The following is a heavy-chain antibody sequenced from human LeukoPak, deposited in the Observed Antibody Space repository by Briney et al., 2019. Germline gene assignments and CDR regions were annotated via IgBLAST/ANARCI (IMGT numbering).Heavy chain of an antibody. Sequence: GSLRLSCAASGFSFSTYTMHWVRQDPGKGLEWVGLVSFDGNHIDYADSVQGRFAISRDISKNTFYLQMNSLRAEDTAVYYCARDRIQIWSYVGTFDYWGPGALVTVSS. V-gene: IGHV3-30*09. D-gene: IGHD5-18*01. CDR2: VSFDGNHI. CDR3: ARDRIQIWSYVGTFDY. J-gene: IGHJ4*02. CDR1: GFSFSTYT.